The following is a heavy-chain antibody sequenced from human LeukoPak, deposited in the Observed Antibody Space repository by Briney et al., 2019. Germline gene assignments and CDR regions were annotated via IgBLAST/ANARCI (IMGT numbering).Heavy chain of an antibody. D-gene: IGHD1-7*01. V-gene: IGHV1-18*01. Sequence: GASVKVSCKASGYTFTSYGISWVRQAPGQGLEWMGWISAYNGNTNYAQKLQGRVTMTTDTSTSTAYMELRSLRSDDTAVYYCARAECNWNSFSYFDYWGQRTLVTVSS. CDR3: ARAECNWNSFSYFDY. CDR2: ISAYNGNT. CDR1: GYTFTSYG. J-gene: IGHJ4*02.